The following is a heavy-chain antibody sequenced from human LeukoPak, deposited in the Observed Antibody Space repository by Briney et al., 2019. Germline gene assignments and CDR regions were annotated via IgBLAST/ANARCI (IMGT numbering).Heavy chain of an antibody. Sequence: GGSLRLSCDASGFTFSTYAIYRVRQAPGKGLEWVSGICGSGGCTYYADSVKGRFTISRDNSKNTVYLQMNSLTADDTAVYYCAKTTVGYSSGRYPGWPADCWGQGTLVTVSS. CDR1: GFTFSTYA. D-gene: IGHD6-19*01. V-gene: IGHV3-23*01. CDR2: ICGSGGCT. J-gene: IGHJ4*02. CDR3: AKTTVGYSSGRYPGWPADC.